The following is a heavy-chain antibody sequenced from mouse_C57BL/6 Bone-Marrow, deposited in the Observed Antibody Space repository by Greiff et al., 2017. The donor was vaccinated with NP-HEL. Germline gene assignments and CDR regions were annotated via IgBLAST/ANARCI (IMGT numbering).Heavy chain of an antibody. Sequence: EVKLMESGPGLAKPSQTLSLTCSVTGYSITSDYWNWVRKFPGNKLEYMGYISYSGSTYYNPSLKSRISITRDTSKNHYYLQWTSVTTEDTATYYCARSPLWLRRNYYAMDYWGQGTSVTVSS. V-gene: IGHV3-8*01. CDR3: ARSPLWLRRNYYAMDY. J-gene: IGHJ4*01. CDR2: ISYSGST. CDR1: GYSITSDY. D-gene: IGHD2-2*01.